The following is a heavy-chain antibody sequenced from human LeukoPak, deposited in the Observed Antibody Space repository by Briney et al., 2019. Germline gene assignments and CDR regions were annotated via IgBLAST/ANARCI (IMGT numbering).Heavy chain of an antibody. J-gene: IGHJ4*02. CDR1: GFTFSSYT. D-gene: IGHD3-22*01. CDR3: AREDSMMVAVDY. V-gene: IGHV3-21*01. Sequence: GGSLRLSCAASGFTFSSYTMSWVRQAPGKGLEWVSSISSSSAYIYYADSVKGRFTISRDNGKNTLYLQMNSLRAEDTAVYYCAREDSMMVAVDYWGQGTLVTVSS. CDR2: ISSSSAYI.